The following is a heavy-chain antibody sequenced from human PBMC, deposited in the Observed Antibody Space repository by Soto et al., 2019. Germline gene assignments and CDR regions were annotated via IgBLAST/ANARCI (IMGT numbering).Heavy chain of an antibody. CDR3: ARAGYSSSWYGF. CDR2: ISSSSSYI. J-gene: IGHJ4*02. CDR1: GFTFSSYS. D-gene: IGHD6-13*01. Sequence: GSLRLSCAASGFTFSSYSMNWVRQAPGKGLEWVSSISSSSSYIYYADSVKGRFTISRDNAKNSLYLQMNSLRAEDTAVYYCARAGYSSSWYGFWGQGTLVTVSS. V-gene: IGHV3-21*01.